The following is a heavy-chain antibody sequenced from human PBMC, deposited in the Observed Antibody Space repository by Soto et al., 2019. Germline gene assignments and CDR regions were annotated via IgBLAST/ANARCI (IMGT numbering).Heavy chain of an antibody. CDR1: GGSFSGYY. D-gene: IGHD3-10*01. Sequence: QVQLQQWGAGLLKPSETLSLTCAVYGGSFSGYYWSWIRQPPGKGLEWIGEINHSGSTNYNPSLKRRVTISVDTSKNQFSLKLSSVTAADTAVYYCARGGPYYYGSGSYSQFDYWGQGTLVTVSS. V-gene: IGHV4-34*01. J-gene: IGHJ4*02. CDR2: INHSGST. CDR3: ARGGPYYYGSGSYSQFDY.